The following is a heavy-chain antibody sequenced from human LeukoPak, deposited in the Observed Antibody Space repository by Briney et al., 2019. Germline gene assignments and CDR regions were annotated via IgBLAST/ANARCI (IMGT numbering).Heavy chain of an antibody. CDR1: GFTFSDSW. D-gene: IGHD2-15*01. V-gene: IGHV3-7*01. Sequence: PGGSLRLSCAASGFTFSDSWMTWVRQAPGKGLEWVANIKQDGSEKYYVDSVKGRFTISTDNAKNSLYLQMSSLRAEDTAVYYCARDYTPYSFDYWGQGTLVTVSS. CDR3: ARDYTPYSFDY. CDR2: IKQDGSEK. J-gene: IGHJ4*02.